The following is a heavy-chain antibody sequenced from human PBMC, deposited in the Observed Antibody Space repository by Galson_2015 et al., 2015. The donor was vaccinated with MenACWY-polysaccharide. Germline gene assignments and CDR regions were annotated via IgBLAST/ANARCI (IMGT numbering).Heavy chain of an antibody. J-gene: IGHJ4*02. Sequence: LTCTVSGGSIRTETYFWGWIRQPPGKGLEWIGTTSYAGSTYYNPSLKGRVAFSTDTSNNHFSLTVTSVTAADTAVYYCARRRKRVAGEFDYWGQGTLVTVSS. CDR1: GGSIRTETYF. D-gene: IGHD6-19*01. CDR3: ARRRKRVAGEFDY. CDR2: TSYAGST. V-gene: IGHV4-39*02.